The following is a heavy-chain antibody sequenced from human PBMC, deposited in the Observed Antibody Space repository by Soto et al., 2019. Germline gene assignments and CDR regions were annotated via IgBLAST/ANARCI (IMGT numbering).Heavy chain of an antibody. J-gene: IGHJ6*03. Sequence: QATGQGLEWMGWMNPNSGNTGYAQKFQGRVTMTRNTSISTAYMELSSLRSEDTAVYYCIAARSYYYYMDVWGKGTTVTVS. CDR3: IAARSYYYYMDV. D-gene: IGHD6-6*01. CDR2: MNPNSGNT. V-gene: IGHV1-8*01.